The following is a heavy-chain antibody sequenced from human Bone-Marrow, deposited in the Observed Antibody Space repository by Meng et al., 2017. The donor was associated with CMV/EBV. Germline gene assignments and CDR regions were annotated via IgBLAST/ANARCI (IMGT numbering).Heavy chain of an antibody. CDR3: AKDQTLYRFLGWFDP. V-gene: IGHV4-59*12. J-gene: IGHJ5*02. CDR1: GGSITGYY. Sequence: SETLSLTCTVSGGSITGYYWSWIRQPPGKGLEWIGYIHNSGSTDYSPSLKSRVTISMDTSKNQLFLNLTSVTSADTAVYYCAKDQTLYRFLGWFDPWGQGTLVTVSS. D-gene: IGHD3-3*01. CDR2: IHNSGST.